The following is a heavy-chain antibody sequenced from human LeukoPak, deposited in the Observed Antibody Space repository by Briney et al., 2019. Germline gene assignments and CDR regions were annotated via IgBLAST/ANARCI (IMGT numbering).Heavy chain of an antibody. CDR2: IYTSGST. Sequence: SETLSLTCSISGVSINDHKWAWIRQSAGRGLEWIGRIYTSGSTNYNPSLKSRVTMSVDTSKNQFSLKLSSVTAADTAVYYCARDRRMGYSGYDLNNWFDPWGQGTLVTVSS. V-gene: IGHV4-4*07. D-gene: IGHD5-12*01. CDR1: GVSINDHK. CDR3: ARDRRMGYSGYDLNNWFDP. J-gene: IGHJ5*02.